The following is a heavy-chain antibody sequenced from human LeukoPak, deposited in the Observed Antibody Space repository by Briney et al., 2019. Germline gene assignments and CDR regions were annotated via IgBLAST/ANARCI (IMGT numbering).Heavy chain of an antibody. J-gene: IGHJ4*02. CDR2: TRYDGSNK. V-gene: IGHV3-30*02. CDR1: GFTFSSYG. CDR3: AKDAASDRYVGYHFDY. Sequence: PGGSLRLSCAASGFTFSSYGMHWVRQAPGKGLEWVAFTRYDGSNKYYADSVKGRFTISRDNSKNTLYLQMNSLRAEDMAVYYCAKDAASDRYVGYHFDYWGQGALVTVSS. D-gene: IGHD6-19*01.